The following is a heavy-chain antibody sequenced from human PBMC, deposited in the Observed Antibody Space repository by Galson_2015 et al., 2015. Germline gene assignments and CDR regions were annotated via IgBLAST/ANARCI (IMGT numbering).Heavy chain of an antibody. V-gene: IGHV3-11*01. D-gene: IGHD6-25*01. CDR2: ISNSGRST. CDR1: GFPFGGYF. Sequence: SLRLSCAASGFPFGGYFMSWIRQAPGKGLEWISYISNSGRSTYYADSVKGRFTISRDNTNETLYLVLNDLRVEDTAVYFRARDLKSELAAIYSYYGMDVWGRGTTATVSS. J-gene: IGHJ6*02. CDR3: ARDLKSELAAIYSYYGMDV.